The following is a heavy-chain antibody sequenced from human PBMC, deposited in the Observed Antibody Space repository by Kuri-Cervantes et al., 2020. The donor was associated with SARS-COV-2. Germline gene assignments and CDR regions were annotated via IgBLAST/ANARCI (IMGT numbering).Heavy chain of an antibody. D-gene: IGHD2-21*01. V-gene: IGHV3-21*01. J-gene: IGHJ4*02. CDR1: GFTFSTYS. CDR2: ISSSSSQR. Sequence: GGSLRLSCAASGFTFSTYSMTWVRQAPGKGLEWVSSISSSSSQRYYVDSVKGRFTISRDNAKNSLYLQMNSLRAEDTAVYYCAKTPIVVVIAITYYFDYWGQGTLVTVSS. CDR3: AKTPIVVVIAITYYFDY.